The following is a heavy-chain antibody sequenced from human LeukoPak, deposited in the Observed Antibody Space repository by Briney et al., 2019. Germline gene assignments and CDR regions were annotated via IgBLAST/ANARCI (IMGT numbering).Heavy chain of an antibody. Sequence: SETLSLTCTVSGGSISSYYWSWIRQPPGKGLEWIGYIYYSGSTNYNPSLKSRVTISVDTSKNQFSLKLSSVTAADTAVYYCARDYRITMVRGVIITHAFDIWDQGTMVTVSS. CDR2: IYYSGST. V-gene: IGHV4-59*01. D-gene: IGHD3-10*01. CDR3: ARDYRITMVRGVIITHAFDI. CDR1: GGSISSYY. J-gene: IGHJ3*02.